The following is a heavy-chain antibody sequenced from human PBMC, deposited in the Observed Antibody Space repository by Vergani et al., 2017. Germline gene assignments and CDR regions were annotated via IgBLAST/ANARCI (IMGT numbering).Heavy chain of an antibody. D-gene: IGHD3-22*01. CDR1: GFTFSSYS. CDR3: AREEYYYDSSGYHDY. J-gene: IGHJ4*02. Sequence: EVQLVDSGGGLVQPGGSLRLSCAAFGFTFSSYSMNWVRQAPGKGLEWVSYISSSSSTRYYADAVKGRFTISRDNAKNSLYLQMNSLRAEDTAVYYCAREEYYYDSSGYHDYWGQGTLVTVSS. V-gene: IGHV3-48*01. CDR2: ISSSSSTR.